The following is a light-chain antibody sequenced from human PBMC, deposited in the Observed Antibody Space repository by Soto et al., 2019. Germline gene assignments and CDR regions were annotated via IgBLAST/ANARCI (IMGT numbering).Light chain of an antibody. CDR1: QSVSSSY. Sequence: LTLSPSTVSFSHDDRPTLSCRASQSVSSSYLAWYQQKPGQAPRLLIYGASSRATGIPDRFSGSGSGTEFTLTISRLEPEDFEVYYCQQYGSSSITFGQGTRLEIK. CDR3: QQYGSSSIT. J-gene: IGKJ5*01. V-gene: IGKV3-20*01. CDR2: GAS.